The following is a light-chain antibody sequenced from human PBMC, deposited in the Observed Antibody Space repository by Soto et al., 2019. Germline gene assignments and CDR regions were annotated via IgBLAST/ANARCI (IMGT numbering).Light chain of an antibody. CDR1: QGISSY. Sequence: IQLTQSPSSLSASVGDRVTITCRASQGISSYLAWYQQKPGKAPKLLIYAASTLQGGVPSRFSGSGSGTDFTLTISSLQPEDFATYYCQQLNSYPRVTFGQGTRLEIK. CDR3: QQLNSYPRVT. CDR2: AAS. V-gene: IGKV1-9*01. J-gene: IGKJ5*01.